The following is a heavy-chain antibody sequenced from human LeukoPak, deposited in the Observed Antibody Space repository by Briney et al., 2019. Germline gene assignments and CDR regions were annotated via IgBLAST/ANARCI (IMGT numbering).Heavy chain of an antibody. CDR2: INPAGSET. CDR1: GFSFSAYW. Sequence: GGSLGLSCAASGFSFSAYWMTWVRQAPGTGLEWVANINPAGSETYYVDPVKGRFSISRDNAKNLVYLQMNCLRAEDTAVYHCARFGYVAAVDVWGQGTPVTVSS. D-gene: IGHD2-15*01. CDR3: ARFGYVAAVDV. J-gene: IGHJ4*02. V-gene: IGHV3-7*01.